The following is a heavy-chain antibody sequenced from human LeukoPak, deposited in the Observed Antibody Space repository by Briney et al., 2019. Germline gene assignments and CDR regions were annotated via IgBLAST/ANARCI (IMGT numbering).Heavy chain of an antibody. Sequence: PGGSLRLSCAASGFTFSTYSMNWVRQAPGKGLEWVSYIVSTGSTMYYADSVKGRFTISRDNAKNSLYLQMNSLRAEDTAMYYCAKKGYYASGSYFDYWGQGTLVTVSS. D-gene: IGHD3-10*01. CDR3: AKKGYYASGSYFDY. J-gene: IGHJ4*02. CDR1: GFTFSTYS. V-gene: IGHV3-48*01. CDR2: IVSTGSTM.